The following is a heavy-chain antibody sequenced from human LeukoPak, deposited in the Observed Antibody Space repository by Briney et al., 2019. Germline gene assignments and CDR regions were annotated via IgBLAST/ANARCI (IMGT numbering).Heavy chain of an antibody. CDR1: GGSISSYY. Sequence: KPSETLSLTCTVSGGSISSYYWSWIRQPPGKGLEWIGYIYYSGSTNYNPSLKSRVTISVDTSKNQFSLKLSSVTAADTAVYYCARTTTAMVRLGRQIDAFDIWGQGTMVTVSS. V-gene: IGHV4-59*01. CDR3: ARTTTAMVRLGRQIDAFDI. J-gene: IGHJ3*02. D-gene: IGHD5-18*01. CDR2: IYYSGST.